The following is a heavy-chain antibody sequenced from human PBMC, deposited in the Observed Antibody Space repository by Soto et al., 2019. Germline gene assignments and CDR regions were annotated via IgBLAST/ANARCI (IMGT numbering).Heavy chain of an antibody. Sequence: QVRLVESGGGVVQPGRSLRLSCAASGFTFSSFALHWVRQAPGKGLDWVALVSYDGNNKFYADSVKDRFTISRDNSKKTLHLQMNGLRPEDTAVYYCATPTSSPYLAYWGQGTLVTVSS. D-gene: IGHD2-2*01. CDR2: VSYDGNNK. CDR1: GFTFSSFA. CDR3: ATPTSSPYLAY. V-gene: IGHV3-30-3*01. J-gene: IGHJ4*02.